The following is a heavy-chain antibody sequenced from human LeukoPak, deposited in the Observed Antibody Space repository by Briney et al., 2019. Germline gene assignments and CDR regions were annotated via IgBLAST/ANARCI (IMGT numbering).Heavy chain of an antibody. J-gene: IGHJ3*02. Sequence: GGSLRLSCAASGFTFSSYEMNWVRQAPGKGLEWVSYISSSGSTIYYADSVKGRFTISRDNAKNSLYLQMNSLRAEDTAVYYCARAYYYDGDIWGQGTMVTVPS. D-gene: IGHD3-22*01. CDR1: GFTFSSYE. CDR3: ARAYYYDGDI. CDR2: ISSSGSTI. V-gene: IGHV3-48*03.